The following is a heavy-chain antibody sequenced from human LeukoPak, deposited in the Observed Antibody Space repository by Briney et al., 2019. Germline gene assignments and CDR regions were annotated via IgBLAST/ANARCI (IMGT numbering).Heavy chain of an antibody. CDR2: VNPSSGGT. Sequence: ASVKVSCKASGYAFTDYYIHWVRQAPGQGLEWMGWVNPSSGGTSYAQKFQGWVTMTRDTSINTAYMELSRLRSDDTAVYYCARTAQGYCSGVGCPAYYYSMDVWGQGTTVTVSS. J-gene: IGHJ6*02. CDR3: ARTAQGYCSGVGCPAYYYSMDV. V-gene: IGHV1-2*04. D-gene: IGHD2-15*01. CDR1: GYAFTDYY.